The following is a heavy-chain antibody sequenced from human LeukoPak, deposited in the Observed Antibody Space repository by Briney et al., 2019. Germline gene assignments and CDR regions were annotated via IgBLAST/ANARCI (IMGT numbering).Heavy chain of an antibody. J-gene: IGHJ4*02. CDR1: EFTFSNYA. CDR3: AASQQLVRFQFFDY. V-gene: IGHV3-23*01. D-gene: IGHD6-13*01. Sequence: GGSLRLSCAASEFTFSNYAMSWVRQAPGKGLEWVSAISGSGGTTYYADSVKGRFTISRDNSKNTLYLQMNSLRAEDTALYYWAASQQLVRFQFFDYWGQGTLVTVSS. CDR2: ISGSGGTT.